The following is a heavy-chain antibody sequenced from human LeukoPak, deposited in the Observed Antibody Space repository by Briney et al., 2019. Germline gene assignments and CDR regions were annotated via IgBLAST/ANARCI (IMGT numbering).Heavy chain of an antibody. CDR3: ASANRGYYYDSSGYS. J-gene: IGHJ5*02. Sequence: SETLSLTCTVSGGSISSGGYYWSWFRQHPGKGLEWIGYIYYSGSTYYNPSLKSRVTISVDTSKNQFSLKLSSVTAADTAVYYCASANRGYYYDSSGYSWGQGTLVTVSS. CDR1: GGSISSGGYY. V-gene: IGHV4-31*03. D-gene: IGHD3-22*01. CDR2: IYYSGST.